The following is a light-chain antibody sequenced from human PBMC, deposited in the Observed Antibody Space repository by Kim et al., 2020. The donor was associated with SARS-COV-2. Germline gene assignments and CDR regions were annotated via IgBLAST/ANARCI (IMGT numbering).Light chain of an antibody. J-gene: IGLJ1*01. V-gene: IGLV3-1*01. Sequence: VSPGQTARLTCSGDKLGDKYACWSQQKPGQSPVLVIYQDSKRPSGIPERFSGSNSGNTATLTISGTQAMDEADYYCQAWDSSTAVFGTGTKVTVL. CDR2: QDS. CDR1: KLGDKY. CDR3: QAWDSSTAV.